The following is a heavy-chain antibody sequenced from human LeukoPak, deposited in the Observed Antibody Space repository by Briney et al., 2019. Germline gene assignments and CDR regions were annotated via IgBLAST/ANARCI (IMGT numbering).Heavy chain of an antibody. CDR2: INKNGGDK. V-gene: IGHV3-7*01. D-gene: IGHD6-13*01. CDR1: GFTFRNYW. CDR3: ARDRSRGFDP. Sequence: PGGSLRLSCAASGFTFRNYWMTWVRQAPGKELEWVANINKNGGDKYYVDSVKGRFTISRDNAKNSQFLQMNNLRVEDTAVYFCARDRSRGFDPWGQGTLVTVSS. J-gene: IGHJ5*02.